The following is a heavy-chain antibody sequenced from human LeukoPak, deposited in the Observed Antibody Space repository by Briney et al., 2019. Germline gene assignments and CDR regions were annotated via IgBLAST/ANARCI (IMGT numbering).Heavy chain of an antibody. Sequence: GSLRLSCVGSGFMFSNYWMSWVRQAPGKGLEWVANINKDGSVAYSADSLKGRFTISRDNAKNSLYLQMNSLRAEDTALYYCAKGNGAWNYYDSSGYSQGVAFDIWGQGTMVTVSS. CDR1: GFMFSNYW. V-gene: IGHV3-7*03. D-gene: IGHD3-22*01. J-gene: IGHJ3*02. CDR3: AKGNGAWNYYDSSGYSQGVAFDI. CDR2: INKDGSVA.